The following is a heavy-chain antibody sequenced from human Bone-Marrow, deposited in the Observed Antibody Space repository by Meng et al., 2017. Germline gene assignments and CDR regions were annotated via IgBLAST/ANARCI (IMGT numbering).Heavy chain of an antibody. CDR3: ARDRVPWVTTGGYFDY. CDR2: IKQDGSEK. J-gene: IGHJ4*02. Sequence: GESLKISCAASGFSFSSYWMSWVRQAPGKGLEWVANIKQDGSEKYYVDSVKARFTISRDNAKNSLYLQMNSLRAEDTAVYYCARDRVPWVTTGGYFDYWGQGTLVTVSS. CDR1: GFSFSSYW. D-gene: IGHD4-17*01. V-gene: IGHV3-7*01.